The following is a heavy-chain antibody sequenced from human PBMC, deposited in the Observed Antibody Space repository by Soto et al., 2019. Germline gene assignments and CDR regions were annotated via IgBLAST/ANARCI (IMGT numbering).Heavy chain of an antibody. J-gene: IGHJ6*02. CDR2: MNPKSGNT. CDR3: ARGSRGYFDWLLPYYYGMDV. V-gene: IGHV1-8*01. D-gene: IGHD3-9*01. CDR1: GYTFTSYD. Sequence: QVQLVQSGAEVKKPGASVKVSCKASGYTFTSYDINWVRQATRQGLEWMGWMNPKSGNTGYAQKFQGRVTMTRNTPISPAYMELSSLRSEDTAVYYCARGSRGYFDWLLPYYYGMDVWGQGTTVTVSS.